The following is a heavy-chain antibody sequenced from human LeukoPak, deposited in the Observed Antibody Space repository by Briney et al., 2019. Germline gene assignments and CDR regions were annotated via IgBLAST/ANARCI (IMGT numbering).Heavy chain of an antibody. CDR3: AVYGSGSYYTDGYFDY. V-gene: IGHV4-4*02. J-gene: IGHJ4*02. Sequence: SETLSLTCTVSGGSISSSNWWSWVRQPPGKGLEWIGEIYHSGSTNYNPSLKSRVTISVDKSKNQFSLKLSSVTAADTAVYYCAVYGSGSYYTDGYFDYWGQGTLVTVSS. D-gene: IGHD3-10*01. CDR1: GGSISSSNW. CDR2: IYHSGST.